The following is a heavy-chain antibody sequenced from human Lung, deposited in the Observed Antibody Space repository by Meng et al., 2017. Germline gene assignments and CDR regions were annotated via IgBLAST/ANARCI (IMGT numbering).Heavy chain of an antibody. CDR1: GYTFTNYG. CDR2: INTNTGNP. J-gene: IGHJ4*02. CDR3: TSGGYLDY. D-gene: IGHD3-10*01. V-gene: IGHV7-4-1*02. Sequence: QVQLVQTGSELKKPGASVKVSCKASGYTFTNYGMNWVRQAPGQGLEWMGWINTNTGNPTYVPGFTGRFVFSLDTSVSTAYLQINSLKAEDTAVYYCTSGGYLDYWCQGTLVTVSS.